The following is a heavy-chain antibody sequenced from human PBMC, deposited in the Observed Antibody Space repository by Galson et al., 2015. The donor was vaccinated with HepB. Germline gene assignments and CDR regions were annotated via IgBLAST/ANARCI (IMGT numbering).Heavy chain of an antibody. CDR1: GFSLSTSGMC. J-gene: IGHJ6*03. CDR3: ARTSKIDYYYYMDV. Sequence: PALVKPTQTLTLTCTFSGFSLSTSGMCVSWIRQPPGKALEWLARIDWDDDKFYSTSLRARLTISKDTSKNEVVLTMTNMDPVDTATYYCARTSKIDYYYYMDVWGKGTTVTVSS. CDR2: IDWDDDK. V-gene: IGHV2-70*17.